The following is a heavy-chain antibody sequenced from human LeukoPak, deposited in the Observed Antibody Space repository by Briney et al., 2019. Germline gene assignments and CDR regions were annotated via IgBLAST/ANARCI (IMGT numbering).Heavy chain of an antibody. J-gene: IGHJ4*02. CDR3: ASHLYYYDSSGER. CDR2: IYSGGST. D-gene: IGHD3-22*01. Sequence: GRSLRLSCAASGFTFSTYAMHWVRQAPGKGLEWVSVIYSGGSTYYADSVKGRFTISRDNSKNTLYLQMNSLRAEDTAVYYCASHLYYYDSSGERWGQGTLVTVSS. CDR1: GFTFSTYA. V-gene: IGHV3-66*04.